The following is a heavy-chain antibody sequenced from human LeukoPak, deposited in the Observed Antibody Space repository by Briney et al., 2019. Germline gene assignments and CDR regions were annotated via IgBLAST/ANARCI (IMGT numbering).Heavy chain of an antibody. CDR3: ARGLEYYDSSGYYLSYFDY. J-gene: IGHJ4*02. CDR1: GGSISSGSYY. D-gene: IGHD3-22*01. CDR2: IYPSGSS. Sequence: SETLSLTCTVSGGSISSGSYYWSWIRQPAGKGLEWIGRIYPSGSSNYNPSLKSRVTISVDTSKKQFSLKLGSVTAADTAVYYCARGLEYYDSSGYYLSYFDYWGQGTLVTVSS. V-gene: IGHV4-61*02.